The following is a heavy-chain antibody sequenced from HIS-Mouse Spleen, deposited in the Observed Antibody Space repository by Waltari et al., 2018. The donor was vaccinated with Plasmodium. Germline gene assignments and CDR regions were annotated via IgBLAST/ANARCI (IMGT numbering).Heavy chain of an antibody. CDR1: GFTVSSNY. CDR3: ARLGIPYVDTAMAVGY. D-gene: IGHD5-18*01. J-gene: IGHJ4*02. V-gene: IGHV3-66*01. Sequence: EVQLVESGGGLVQPGGSLRLSCAASGFTVSSNYMSWVRQAPGKGLEGVSVIYSGGSTYYAEAVKGRCTISRDKSKNTLYLQMNSLRAEDTAVYYCARLGIPYVDTAMAVGYWGQGTLVTVSS. CDR2: IYSGGST.